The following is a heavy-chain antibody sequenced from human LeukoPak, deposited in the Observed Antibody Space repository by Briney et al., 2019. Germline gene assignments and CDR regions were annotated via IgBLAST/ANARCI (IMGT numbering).Heavy chain of an antibody. J-gene: IGHJ4*02. CDR3: ARRAGAYSHPYDY. V-gene: IGHV3-53*01. D-gene: IGHD4/OR15-4a*01. CDR1: GFTVSSNS. CDR2: IYSYNT. Sequence: PGGSLRLSCTVSGFTVSSNSMSSVRQAPGKGLEWVSFIYSYNTHYSDSVEGRFTISRDNSKNTLYLQMNSLRAEDTAVYYCARRAGAYSHPYDYWGQGTLVTVYS.